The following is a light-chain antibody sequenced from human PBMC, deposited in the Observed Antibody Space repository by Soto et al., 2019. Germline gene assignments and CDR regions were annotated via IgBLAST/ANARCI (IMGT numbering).Light chain of an antibody. V-gene: IGKV1-39*01. Sequence: DIQMTQSPSSLSASVGDRVTITCRASQSISSYLNWYQQKPGKAPNLLIYDASSLQSGVPSRFSGSGSGTDFTLTISSLQPEDFATCYCQQSYSTPPGTFGQGTKVDIK. CDR2: DAS. J-gene: IGKJ2*01. CDR1: QSISSY. CDR3: QQSYSTPPGT.